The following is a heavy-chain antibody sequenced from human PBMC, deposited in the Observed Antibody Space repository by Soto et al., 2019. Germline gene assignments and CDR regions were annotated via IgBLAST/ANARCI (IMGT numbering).Heavy chain of an antibody. V-gene: IGHV3-7*03. Sequence: GGSLRLSCAASGFTFSSYWMSWVRQAPGKGLEWVANIKQDGSEKYYVDSVKGRFTISRDNAKNSLYLQMNSLRAEDTAVYYCAREYYDFWSGYYYYYYYGMDVWGQGTTVTVYS. J-gene: IGHJ6*02. CDR2: IKQDGSEK. D-gene: IGHD3-3*01. CDR3: AREYYDFWSGYYYYYYYGMDV. CDR1: GFTFSSYW.